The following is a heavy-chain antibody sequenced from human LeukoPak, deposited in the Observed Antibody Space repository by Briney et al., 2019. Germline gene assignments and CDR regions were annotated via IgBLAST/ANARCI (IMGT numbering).Heavy chain of an antibody. D-gene: IGHD5-12*01. CDR3: AKSYNGYESKPDY. J-gene: IGHJ4*02. CDR2: ISGSGGTT. CDR1: GLTFSSYA. Sequence: GGSLRLSCAASGLTFSSYAMGWVRQAPGKGLEWVSGISGSGGTTYYADSVKGRFTISRDNSKITLYLQMNSLRAEDTAVYYCAKSYNGYESKPDYWGQGTLVTVSS. V-gene: IGHV3-23*01.